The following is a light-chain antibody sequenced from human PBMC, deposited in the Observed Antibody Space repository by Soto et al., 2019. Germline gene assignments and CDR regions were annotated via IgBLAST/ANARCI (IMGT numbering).Light chain of an antibody. CDR3: SSIGAGNNLL. V-gene: IGLV2-8*01. Sequence: QSALTQPPSASGSPGQSVTITCTGTSSDVGGYNYVSWYQQHPAKAPKLMIYEVSKRPSGVPDRFSGSKSGNTASLTGPGLQAEEEADFYFSSIGAGNNLLFGGGTKLTVL. J-gene: IGLJ2*01. CDR2: EVS. CDR1: SSDVGGYNY.